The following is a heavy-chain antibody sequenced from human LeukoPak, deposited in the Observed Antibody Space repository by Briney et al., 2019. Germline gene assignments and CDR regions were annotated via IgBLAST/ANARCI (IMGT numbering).Heavy chain of an antibody. CDR3: ARDLTYYYDSSGYYCDY. V-gene: IGHV3-7*01. CDR2: IQEDGNEM. CDR1: GFNFRKHW. D-gene: IGHD3-22*01. Sequence: PGGSLRLSCAATGFNFRKHWMSWVRQSIGKGLECVAKIQEDGNEMHYVDSVKGRFTISRDNAKNSLYLQMNSLRAEDTAVYYCARDLTYYYDSSGYYCDYWGQGTLVTVSS. J-gene: IGHJ4*02.